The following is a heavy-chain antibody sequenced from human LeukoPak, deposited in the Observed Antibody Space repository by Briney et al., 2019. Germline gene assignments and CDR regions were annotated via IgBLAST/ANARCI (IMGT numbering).Heavy chain of an antibody. CDR1: GFTFGGYG. CDR2: IAYDGSRA. CDR3: TRYNHDHFDY. V-gene: IGHV3-33*01. J-gene: IGHJ4*02. Sequence: HPGRSLRLSCAGSGFTFGGYGMHWFRQTPGKGLEWVAVIAYDGSRAFYADSVKGRFTISRDNSKNTMSVQMDDLRAEDTAVYYCTRYNHDHFDYWGQGTLVTVSS. D-gene: IGHD1-14*01.